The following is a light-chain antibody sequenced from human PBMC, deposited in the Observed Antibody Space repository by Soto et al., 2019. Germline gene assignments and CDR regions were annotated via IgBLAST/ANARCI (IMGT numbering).Light chain of an antibody. CDR3: QQTNSLPIT. CDR2: RAS. Sequence: IHMTKSPATLLVDLKDIATITFGASQTVSSRLAWHQQRPGKAPKLLIYRASTWKTGVPSRFSGGGSGTEFTLTISSLQPEDFATYYCQQTNSLPITFGQGTRLEIK. CDR1: QTVSSR. V-gene: IGKV1-5*03. J-gene: IGKJ5*01.